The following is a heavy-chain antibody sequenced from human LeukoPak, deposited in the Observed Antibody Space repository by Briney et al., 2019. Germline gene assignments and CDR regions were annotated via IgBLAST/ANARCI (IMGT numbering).Heavy chain of an antibody. J-gene: IGHJ2*01. D-gene: IGHD7-27*01. CDR2: LYSGGDI. CDR3: ARAAGDRIGYHDL. CDR1: GFTVSSNY. V-gene: IGHV3-53*01. Sequence: SGGSLRLSCAASGFTVSSNYMSWVRQAPGKGLEWVSVLYSGGDIYYAGSVKGRFTISRDNSKNTLYLQMNSLRAEDTAVYYCARAAGDRIGYHDLWGRGTLVTVSS.